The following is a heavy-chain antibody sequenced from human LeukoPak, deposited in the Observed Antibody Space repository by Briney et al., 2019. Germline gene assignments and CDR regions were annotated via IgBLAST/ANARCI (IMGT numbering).Heavy chain of an antibody. Sequence: PGGSLRPSCAASGFTFRNYWMHWVRQAPGKGLVWVSGTSNDGRGTTYADSVKGRFTISRDNAKNTLYLQMSSLRVEDTAVYYCARDVEKRPDYWGQGTLVTVSS. CDR3: ARDVEKRPDY. CDR2: TSNDGRGT. CDR1: GFTFRNYW. J-gene: IGHJ4*02. D-gene: IGHD2-15*01. V-gene: IGHV3-74*01.